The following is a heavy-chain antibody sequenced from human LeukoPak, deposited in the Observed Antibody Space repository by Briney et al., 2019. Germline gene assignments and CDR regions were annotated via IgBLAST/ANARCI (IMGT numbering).Heavy chain of an antibody. Sequence: SETLSLTCTVSGGSISSGSYYCSWTLQPAGKGLEWIGRIYTSGSTNYNPYLKSRVTISVDTSKNQFSLKLSSVTAADTAVYYCATSHYYDYVSSAFDYWGQGTLVTVSS. J-gene: IGHJ4*02. CDR2: IYTSGST. CDR3: ATSHYYDYVSSAFDY. D-gene: IGHD3-16*01. V-gene: IGHV4-61*02. CDR1: GGSISSGSYY.